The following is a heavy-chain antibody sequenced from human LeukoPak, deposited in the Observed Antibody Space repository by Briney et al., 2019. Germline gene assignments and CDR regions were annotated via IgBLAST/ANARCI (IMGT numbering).Heavy chain of an antibody. CDR1: GYTFTSYG. CDR3: ARADPYYYGSGSSRKGYFDY. CDR2: ISAYNGNT. Sequence: GASVKVSCKASGYTFTSYGINWVRQAPGQGLEWMGWISAYNGNTNYAQKLQGRVTMTTDTSTSTAYMELRSLRSDDTAVYYCARADPYYYGSGSSRKGYFDYWGQGTLVTVSS. V-gene: IGHV1-18*01. D-gene: IGHD3-10*01. J-gene: IGHJ4*02.